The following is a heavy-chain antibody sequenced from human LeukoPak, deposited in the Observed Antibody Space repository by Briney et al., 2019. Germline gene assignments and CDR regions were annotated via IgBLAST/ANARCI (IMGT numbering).Heavy chain of an antibody. Sequence: GTSLRLSCEASGFTFSTFPMHWVRQTPDKGLEWVAVISDDGRDIYYADSVKGRFTISRDNSKNTLYLQVNSLSPEDTAVVYCARVGRVSIYPSYMDVWGKGTTVTVSS. CDR3: ARVGRVSIYPSYMDV. V-gene: IGHV3-30*04. D-gene: IGHD6-6*01. J-gene: IGHJ6*03. CDR2: ISDDGRDI. CDR1: GFTFSTFP.